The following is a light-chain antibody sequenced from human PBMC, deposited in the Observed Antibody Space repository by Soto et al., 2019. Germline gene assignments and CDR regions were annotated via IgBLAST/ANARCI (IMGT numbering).Light chain of an antibody. CDR3: QQYDNLPLS. CDR2: DAS. V-gene: IGKV1-33*01. J-gene: IGKJ4*01. Sequence: DIQMTQSPSFLSASVGDRVTITCQASQDITTSLNWYQQKPGKAPKLLMYDASNLETGVPSRYSGSGSGTEFTFTISSLQAEDIATYYCQQYDNLPLSFGGGTKVEIK. CDR1: QDITTS.